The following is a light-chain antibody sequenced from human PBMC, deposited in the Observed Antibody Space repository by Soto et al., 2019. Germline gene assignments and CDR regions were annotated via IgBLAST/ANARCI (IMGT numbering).Light chain of an antibody. Sequence: DIQMTQSPSSLSASVGDRVTITCQASQDIGNFLNWYQQKPGKAPKLLIYDASNLQTGVPSRFSRSGSGTHFTFSFSSLQPEDSATYYCHQYDNVPQTFGQGTKLEIK. V-gene: IGKV1-33*01. CDR3: HQYDNVPQT. J-gene: IGKJ2*01. CDR1: QDIGNF. CDR2: DAS.